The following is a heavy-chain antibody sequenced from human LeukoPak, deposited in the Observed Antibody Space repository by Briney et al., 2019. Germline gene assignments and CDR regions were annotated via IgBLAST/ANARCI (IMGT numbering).Heavy chain of an antibody. J-gene: IGHJ4*02. CDR1: GHTFTGYY. V-gene: IGHV1-2*02. CDR3: ASGGSWELLDFDY. Sequence: ASVKVSCKASGHTFTGYYMHWVRQAPGQGLEWMGWINANSGDTNYAQKFQGRVTMTRDTSISTAYMELSRLRSDDTAVYYCASGGSWELLDFDYWGQGTLVTVSS. D-gene: IGHD1-26*01. CDR2: INANSGDT.